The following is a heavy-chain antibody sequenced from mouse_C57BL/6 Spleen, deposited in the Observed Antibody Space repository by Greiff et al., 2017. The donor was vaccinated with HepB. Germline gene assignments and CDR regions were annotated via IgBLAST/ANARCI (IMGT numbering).Heavy chain of an antibody. CDR2: IYPGSGST. J-gene: IGHJ4*01. D-gene: IGHD1-1*01. Sequence: QVQLQQPGAELVKPGASVKMSCKASGYTFTSYWITWVKQRPGQGLEWIGDIYPGSGSTNYNEKFKSKATLTVDTSSSTAYMQLSSLTSEDSAVYYCARWEYYYGSSYDYAMDYWGQGTSVTVSS. CDR1: GYTFTSYW. CDR3: ARWEYYYGSSYDYAMDY. V-gene: IGHV1-55*01.